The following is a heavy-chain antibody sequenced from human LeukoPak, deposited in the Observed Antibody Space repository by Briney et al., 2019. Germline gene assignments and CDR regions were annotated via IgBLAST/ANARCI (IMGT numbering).Heavy chain of an antibody. CDR1: GYTLTELS. V-gene: IGHV1-24*01. D-gene: IGHD4-23*01. J-gene: IGHJ6*02. CDR2: FDPEDGET. Sequence: ASVKVSCTVSGYTLTELSMHWVRQAPGKGLEWMGGFDPEDGETIYAQKFQGRVTMTEDTSTDTAYMELSSLRSEDTAVYYCATGTYKATVVIWGYYGMDVWGQGTTVTVSS. CDR3: ATGTYKATVVIWGYYGMDV.